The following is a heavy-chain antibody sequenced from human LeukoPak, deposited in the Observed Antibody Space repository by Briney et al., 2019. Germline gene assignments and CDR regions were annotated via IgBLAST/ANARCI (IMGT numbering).Heavy chain of an antibody. V-gene: IGHV4-4*07. CDR3: ARSSDYYDTMDV. Sequence: RSETLSLTCTVSGASISSYYWSWIRQPAGKGLEWIGRIYTSGSTNYNPSLKSRVTMSVDTSKNQFSLKLSSVTAADTAVYYCARSSDYYDTMDVWGQGTTVTVSS. J-gene: IGHJ6*02. CDR1: GASISSYY. CDR2: IYTSGST. D-gene: IGHD3-22*01.